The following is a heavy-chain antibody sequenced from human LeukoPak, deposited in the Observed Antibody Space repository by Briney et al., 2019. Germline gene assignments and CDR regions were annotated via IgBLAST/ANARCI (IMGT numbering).Heavy chain of an antibody. CDR1: GFTFSTYA. Sequence: GGSLRLSCAASGFTFSTYAMHWVRQAPGKGLEWVAIISYEGSNKHYADSVKGRLTISRDNSKNTVSLQMNSLRAEDTAVYYCAREEYYHDSSGYYPVYYFDYWGQGTLVTGSS. J-gene: IGHJ4*02. V-gene: IGHV3-30*04. CDR3: AREEYYHDSSGYYPVYYFDY. CDR2: ISYEGSNK. D-gene: IGHD3-22*01.